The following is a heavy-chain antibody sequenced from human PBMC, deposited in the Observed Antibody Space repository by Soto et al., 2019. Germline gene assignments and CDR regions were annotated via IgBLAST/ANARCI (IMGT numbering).Heavy chain of an antibody. D-gene: IGHD6-19*01. Sequence: GGSLRLSCAASGFTVSVNYMSWVRQAPGKGLEWVSLINSDGSTYYADSVKGRFSISRDNSKNALYLQMNSLRAEDTAMYYCARVGSWLGKFDSWGQGTLVTVSS. J-gene: IGHJ4*02. CDR3: ARVGSWLGKFDS. V-gene: IGHV3-66*01. CDR2: INSDGST. CDR1: GFTVSVNY.